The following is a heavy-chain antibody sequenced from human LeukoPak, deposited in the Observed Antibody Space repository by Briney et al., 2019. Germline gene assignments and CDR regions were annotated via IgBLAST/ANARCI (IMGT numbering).Heavy chain of an antibody. D-gene: IGHD1-1*01. Sequence: SETLSLTCTVSGGSISRFFWSWIRQPPGKGLEWLGCIDYSGSTQYNPSLKSRVTISVDTSKQQFSLKLSSVTAADTAVYYCARDLELERNRWNYFESWGQGTLVTVSS. CDR3: ARDLELERNRWNYFES. CDR2: IDYSGST. V-gene: IGHV4-59*01. CDR1: GGSISRFF. J-gene: IGHJ4*02.